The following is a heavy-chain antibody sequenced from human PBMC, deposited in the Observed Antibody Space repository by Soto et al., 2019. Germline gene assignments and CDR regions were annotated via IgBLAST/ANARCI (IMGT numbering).Heavy chain of an antibody. V-gene: IGHV3-74*01. J-gene: IGHJ4*02. Sequence: EVQLVEFGGGLVQPGGSLRLSCEASGFSFSNHWMHWVRQVPGKGLVWVSTVKSDGSDTFYADSVKGRFSISRDNAKNTLFLQMNSLRVDDTAVYFCVRGHIQRPRSTLDYWGQGTLVTVSS. CDR2: VKSDGSDT. CDR3: VRGHIQRPRSTLDY. CDR1: GFSFSNHW.